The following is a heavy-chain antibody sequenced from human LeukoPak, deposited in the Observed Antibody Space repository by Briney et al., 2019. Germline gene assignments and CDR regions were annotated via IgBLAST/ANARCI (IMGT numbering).Heavy chain of an antibody. J-gene: IGHJ5*02. D-gene: IGHD6-13*01. CDR2: INLDGSQK. Sequence: GGSLRLSCAASGFTVFNYWMSWVRQAPGKGLEWVANINLDGSQKYYVDSLKGRFTVSRDNAKNSLYLQMSSLRAEDTAVYYCARYSSSWSRSDRFDPWGQGTLVTVSS. CDR3: ARYSSSWSRSDRFDP. CDR1: GFTVFNYW. V-gene: IGHV3-7*01.